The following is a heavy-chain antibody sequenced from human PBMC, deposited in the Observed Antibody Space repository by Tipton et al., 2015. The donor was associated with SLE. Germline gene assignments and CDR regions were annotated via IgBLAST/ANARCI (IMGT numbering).Heavy chain of an antibody. CDR1: GFTVSSNY. V-gene: IGHV3-7*05. Sequence: SLRLSCAASGFTVSSNYMSWVRQAPGKGLEWVANIKQDGSEKYYVDSVKGRFTISRDNAKNSLYLQMNSLRAEDTAVYYCARVGWFGDPPGYWGQGTLVTVSS. CDR2: IKQDGSEK. D-gene: IGHD3-10*01. CDR3: ARVGWFGDPPGY. J-gene: IGHJ4*02.